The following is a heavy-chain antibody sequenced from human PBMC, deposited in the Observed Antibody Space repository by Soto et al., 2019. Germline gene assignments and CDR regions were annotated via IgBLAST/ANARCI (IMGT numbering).Heavy chain of an antibody. V-gene: IGHV1-8*01. CDR3: ARMATSGTLNWFDP. CDR1: GYAFSNND. CDR2: MNPNSGNG. Sequence: ASVKVTCKASGYAFSNNDISWVRQSTGQGLEWMGWMNPNSGNGGYAQKFQGRVTMTRDTSTSTAYMELSSLASDDTAIYYCARMATSGTLNWFDPWGQGTLVTVSS. J-gene: IGHJ5*02.